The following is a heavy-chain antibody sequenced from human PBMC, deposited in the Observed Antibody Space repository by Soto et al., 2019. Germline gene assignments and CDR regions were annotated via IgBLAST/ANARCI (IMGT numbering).Heavy chain of an antibody. CDR1: GFTFSSYA. CDR3: ARDHYYDSSGYYPPHFDY. D-gene: IGHD3-22*01. V-gene: IGHV3-23*01. Sequence: PGGSLRLSCAASGFTFSSYAMSWVRQAPGKGLEWVSTISGSAGSTYYADSVKGRFTISRDNSKNTLYLQMGSLRAEDMAVYYCARDHYYDSSGYYPPHFDYWGQGTLVTVSS. J-gene: IGHJ4*02. CDR2: ISGSAGST.